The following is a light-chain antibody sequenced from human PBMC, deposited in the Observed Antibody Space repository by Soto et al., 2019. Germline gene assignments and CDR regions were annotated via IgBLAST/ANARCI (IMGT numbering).Light chain of an antibody. V-gene: IGKV3-15*01. CDR1: QNVNSN. CDR2: GAS. CDR3: QQYNNLPLT. J-gene: IGKJ4*01. Sequence: EIVMTQSPATLSVSPGERAALSCRASQNVNSNLAWYQQKPAQAPRLLIYGASTRATGIPARFSGSGSGTEFTLTISNLQSEDFAVYYCQQYNNLPLTFGGGTKVEIK.